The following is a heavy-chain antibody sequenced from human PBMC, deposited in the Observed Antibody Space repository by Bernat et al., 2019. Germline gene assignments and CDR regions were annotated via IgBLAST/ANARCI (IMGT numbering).Heavy chain of an antibody. D-gene: IGHD6-13*01. J-gene: IGHJ4*02. CDR2: ISWNSGSI. CDR3: AKDLSYSSSWYAFDY. CDR1: GFTFDDYA. V-gene: IGHV3-9*01. Sequence: EVQLVESGGGLVQPGRSLRLSCAASGFTFDDYAMHWVRQAPGKGLEWVSGISWNSGSIGYVDSVKGRFTISRDNAKNSLYLQMNSLRAEDTALYYCAKDLSYSSSWYAFDYWGQGTLVTVSS.